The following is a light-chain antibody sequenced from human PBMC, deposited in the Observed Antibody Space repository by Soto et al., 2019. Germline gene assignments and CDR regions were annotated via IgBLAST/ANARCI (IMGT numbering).Light chain of an antibody. J-gene: IGKJ4*01. V-gene: IGKV1-12*01. Sequence: DIQMTQSPSDMSASVGDRVTITCRASQDISNFLVWFQQRPGKAPKLLIYGASTLESGVPSRFSGRGSGTDFTLTISSLQPEDFATYFCQQADSFPLTFGGGTKVEMK. CDR3: QQADSFPLT. CDR2: GAS. CDR1: QDISNF.